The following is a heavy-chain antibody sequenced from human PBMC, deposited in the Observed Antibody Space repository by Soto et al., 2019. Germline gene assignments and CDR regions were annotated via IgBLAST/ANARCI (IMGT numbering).Heavy chain of an antibody. J-gene: IGHJ4*02. CDR2: VYYTGST. Sequence: SETLSLTCTVSGDSISTFYWGWMRQSPGKELEWIGYVYYTGSTNYNPSLKSRVTISVDRPKNQFSLKLTSANAADTAVYYCARGRTVRNYADDSSDYFYFFDYWGQGTQVTVYS. V-gene: IGHV4-59*01. D-gene: IGHD3-22*01. CDR3: ARGRTVRNYADDSSDYFYFFDY. CDR1: GDSISTFY.